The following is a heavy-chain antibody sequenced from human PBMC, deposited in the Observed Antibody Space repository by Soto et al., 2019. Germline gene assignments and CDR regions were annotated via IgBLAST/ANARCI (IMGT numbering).Heavy chain of an antibody. CDR1: GFTFINYA. Sequence: PGGSLRLSCAGSGFTFINYAMTWARQAPGKGLEWVSSISNRGSDTYYVDSVKGRFTISRDNSKNTLYMQMNSLRAEDTAVYYCAKDTYSSSWYFWGQGTLVTVSS. J-gene: IGHJ4*02. CDR3: AKDTYSSSWYF. D-gene: IGHD6-13*01. V-gene: IGHV3-23*01. CDR2: ISNRGSDT.